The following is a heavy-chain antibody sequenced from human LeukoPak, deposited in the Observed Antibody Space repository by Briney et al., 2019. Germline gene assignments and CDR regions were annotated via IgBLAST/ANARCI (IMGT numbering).Heavy chain of an antibody. CDR1: GYTFTSYG. V-gene: IGHV1-18*01. CDR3: ARGGVTTIARTFDY. D-gene: IGHD4-11*01. Sequence: ASVKVSCKPSGYTFTSYGIIWVRQAPGQGLEWMGWICAYNGNTNYAQKLSGRVTMTTDTSTSTAYMELRSLRSDDTAVYYGARGGVTTIARTFDYWGQGTLVTVSS. J-gene: IGHJ4*02. CDR2: ICAYNGNT.